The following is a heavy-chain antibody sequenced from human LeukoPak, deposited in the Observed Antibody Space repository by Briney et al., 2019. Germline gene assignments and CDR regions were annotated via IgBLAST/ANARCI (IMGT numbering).Heavy chain of an antibody. Sequence: GASVKVSCKASGYTFTSYAMHWVRQAPGQRLEWMGWINAGNGNTKYSQKFQGRVTITRDTSASTAYMELSSLRSEDTAVYYCARSLADYYDSSGYYDAFDIWGQGTMVTVSS. D-gene: IGHD3-22*01. CDR1: GYTFTSYA. J-gene: IGHJ3*02. V-gene: IGHV1-3*01. CDR2: INAGNGNT. CDR3: ARSLADYYDSSGYYDAFDI.